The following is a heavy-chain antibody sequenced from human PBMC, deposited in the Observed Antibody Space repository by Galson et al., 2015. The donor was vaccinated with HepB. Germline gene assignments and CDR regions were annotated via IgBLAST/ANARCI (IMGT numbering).Heavy chain of an antibody. CDR1: GYTFTSYD. D-gene: IGHD6-13*01. J-gene: IGHJ6*02. CDR3: ARGSSSWYNYYYGMDV. V-gene: IGHV1-8*01. Sequence: SVKVSCKASGYTFTSYDINWVRQATGQGLEWMGWMNPNSGNTGYAQKFQGRVTMTRNTSISTAYMELSSLRSEDTAVYYCARGSSSWYNYYYGMDVWGQGTTVTVSS. CDR2: MNPNSGNT.